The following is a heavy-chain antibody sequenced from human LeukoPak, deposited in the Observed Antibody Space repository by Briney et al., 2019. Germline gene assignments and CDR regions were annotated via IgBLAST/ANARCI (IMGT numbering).Heavy chain of an antibody. V-gene: IGHV3-23*01. CDR2: ITSRGEST. CDR3: ARDRPNYYGSDGHYYRRDGDY. CDR1: GFTFGIYA. J-gene: IGHJ4*02. D-gene: IGHD3-22*01. Sequence: GGSLRLSCAASGFTFGIYAMSWVRQAPGKGLQWVSSITSRGESTWYVDSVKGRFTITRDNSENTLYLQMHSLRAEDTAVYYCARDRPNYYGSDGHYYRRDGDYWGRGTLVSVSS.